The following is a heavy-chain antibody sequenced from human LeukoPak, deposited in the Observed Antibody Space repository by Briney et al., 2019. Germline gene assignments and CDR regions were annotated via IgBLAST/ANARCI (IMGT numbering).Heavy chain of an antibody. J-gene: IGHJ4*01. D-gene: IGHD3-3*01. CDR2: ISHSGSA. CDR3: ARSFWSGYYAFDY. V-gene: IGHV4-38-2*02. Sequence: SETLSLTCTVSGYSISSGFYWGWVRQPPGKGLEWIGTISHSGSAYYNPSLKSRVSISLDTSKNQFSLKVSSVTAADTAVYYCARSFWSGYYAFDYWGHGTLVTVSS. CDR1: GYSISSGFY.